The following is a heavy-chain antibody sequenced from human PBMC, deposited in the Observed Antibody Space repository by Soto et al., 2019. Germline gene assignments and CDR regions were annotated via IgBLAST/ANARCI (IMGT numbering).Heavy chain of an antibody. D-gene: IGHD3-22*01. CDR3: ASPLRRVDYYDSSGYYYYYYGMVV. V-gene: IGHV1-69*13. CDR1: GGTFSSYA. CDR2: IIPIFGTA. J-gene: IGHJ6*02. Sequence: ASVKVSCKASGGTFSSYAISWVRQAPGQGLEWMGGIIPIFGTANYAQKFQGRVTITADESTSTAYMELSSLRSEDTAVYYCASPLRRVDYYDSSGYYYYYYGMVVWG.